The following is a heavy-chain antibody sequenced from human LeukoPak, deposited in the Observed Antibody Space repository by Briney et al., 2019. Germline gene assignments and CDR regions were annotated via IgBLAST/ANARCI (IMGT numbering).Heavy chain of an antibody. V-gene: IGHV3-53*01. CDR1: GFTVSSNY. J-gene: IGHJ4*02. Sequence: GGSLRLSCAASGFTVSSNYISWVRQAPGKGLEWVSVIYGGGSTYCADSVKGRFTISRDNSRNTLYLQMNSLRAEDTAVYYCARDDYGSGTTAGGYFDYWGQGTLVTVSS. CDR3: ARDDYGSGTTAGGYFDY. D-gene: IGHD3-10*01. CDR2: IYGGGST.